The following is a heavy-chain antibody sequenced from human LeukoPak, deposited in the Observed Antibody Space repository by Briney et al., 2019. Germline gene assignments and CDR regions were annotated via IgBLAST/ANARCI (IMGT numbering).Heavy chain of an antibody. CDR1: GFTSSNAW. D-gene: IGHD4-17*01. V-gene: IGHV3-15*01. CDR2: IKSKADGGTT. J-gene: IGHJ4*02. Sequence: GGYLRLSCAASGFTSSNAWMSWVPQPPGKGLEWVGRIKSKADGGTTDYAAPVKGRFTISRDDSKNTLYLQMNSLKTEDTAVYYCTTGSYGDSREYYFDYWGQGTLVTVSS. CDR3: TTGSYGDSREYYFDY.